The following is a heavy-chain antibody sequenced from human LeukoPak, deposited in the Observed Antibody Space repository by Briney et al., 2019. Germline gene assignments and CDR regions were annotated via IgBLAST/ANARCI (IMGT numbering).Heavy chain of an antibody. J-gene: IGHJ6*03. CDR2: ISGSGGST. CDR3: AKRGGSSWEMDYYYIDV. CDR1: GFTFSSYA. D-gene: IGHD6-13*01. V-gene: IGHV3-23*01. Sequence: PGGSLRLSCAPSGFTFSSYAMSWVRQAPGKGLEWVSAISGSGGSTYYADSVKGRFTISRDNSKNTLYLQMNSLRAEDTAVYYCAKRGGSSWEMDYYYIDVWGKGTTVTVSS.